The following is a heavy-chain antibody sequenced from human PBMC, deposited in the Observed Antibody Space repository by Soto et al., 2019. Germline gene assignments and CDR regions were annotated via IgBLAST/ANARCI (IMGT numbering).Heavy chain of an antibody. J-gene: IGHJ3*02. V-gene: IGHV3-23*01. Sequence: GGSLRLSCAASGFTFSSYAMSWVRQAPGKGLEWVPAISGSGGSTYYADSVKGRFTISRDNSKNTLYLQMNSLRAEDTAVYYCAKDSNIVVVPAAPDAFDIWGQGTMVTVSS. D-gene: IGHD2-2*01. CDR3: AKDSNIVVVPAAPDAFDI. CDR2: ISGSGGST. CDR1: GFTFSSYA.